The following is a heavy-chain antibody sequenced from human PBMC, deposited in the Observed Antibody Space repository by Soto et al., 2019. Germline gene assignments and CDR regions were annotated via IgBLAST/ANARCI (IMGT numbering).Heavy chain of an antibody. V-gene: IGHV3-23*01. D-gene: IGHD6-13*01. CDR3: AREGDITAAFDY. CDR2: MSGSSSTT. Sequence: EVRLLESGGGLVKPGGSLRLSCATSGLTFSNYAMSWVRQAPGGGLEWVSSMSGSSSTTYYADSVRGRFTISRDRSKNTLYLQMSSLRAEDTALYYCAREGDITAAFDYWGQGTLVTVSS. J-gene: IGHJ4*02. CDR1: GLTFSNYA.